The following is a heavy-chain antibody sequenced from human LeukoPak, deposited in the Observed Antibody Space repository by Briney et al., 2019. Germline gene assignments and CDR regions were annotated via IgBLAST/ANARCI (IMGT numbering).Heavy chain of an antibody. J-gene: IGHJ4*02. CDR2: IRSKGFGGTA. CDR3: YRAVNGSPY. CDR1: GFIFENYA. Sequence: GGSLRLSCATSGFIFENYAMTWVRQAPGEGLEWLGFIRSKGFGGTAQYAASVKGRFTISRDNSERVAYLEMDSLKIEDTAVYFCYRAVNGSPYWGQGTLVTVAS. V-gene: IGHV3-49*04. D-gene: IGHD2-8*01.